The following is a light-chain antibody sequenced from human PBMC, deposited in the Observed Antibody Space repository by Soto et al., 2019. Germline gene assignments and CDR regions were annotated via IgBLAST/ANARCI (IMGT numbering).Light chain of an antibody. Sequence: DIQMTQSPSTLSASVGDRVTITCRASQSISSWLAWYQQKPGKAPNLPIYAASSLQSGVPSRFSGSGSGTDFTLTISSLQRDDFAIYYCQQYNPYSRTFGQGTKVDIK. J-gene: IGKJ1*01. CDR2: AAS. CDR1: QSISSW. CDR3: QQYNPYSRT. V-gene: IGKV1-5*01.